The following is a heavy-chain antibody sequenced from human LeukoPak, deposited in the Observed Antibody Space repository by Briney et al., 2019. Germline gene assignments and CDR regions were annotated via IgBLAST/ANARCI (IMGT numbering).Heavy chain of an antibody. CDR2: IYYSGST. D-gene: IGHD3-3*01. CDR1: GGSISSSSYY. CDR3: ARNPRIFGVVTGVKQFDS. V-gene: IGHV4-39*01. J-gene: IGHJ4*02. Sequence: NASETLSLTCTVSGGSISSSSYYWGWIRQPPGRGLEWIGSIYYSGSTYYNPSLKSRVTISVDTSKNQFSLKLSSVTAADTAAYYCARNPRIFGVVTGVKQFDSWGQGTLVTVSS.